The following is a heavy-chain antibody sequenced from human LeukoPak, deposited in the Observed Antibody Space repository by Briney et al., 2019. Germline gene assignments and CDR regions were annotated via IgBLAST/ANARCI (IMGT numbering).Heavy chain of an antibody. CDR1: GYSFTSYW. V-gene: IGHV5-51*01. CDR3: ARQRLGHPDSEAWAFDI. D-gene: IGHD5-18*01. J-gene: IGHJ3*02. Sequence: GESLKISCKGSGYSFTSYWIGWVRQMPGKGLGWMGIIYPGDSDTRYSPSFQGQVTISADKSISTAYLQWSSLKASDTAMYYCARQRLGHPDSEAWAFDIWGQGTMVTVSS. CDR2: IYPGDSDT.